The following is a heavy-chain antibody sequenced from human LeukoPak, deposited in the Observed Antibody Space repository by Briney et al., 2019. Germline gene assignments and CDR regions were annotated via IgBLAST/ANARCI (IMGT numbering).Heavy chain of an antibody. V-gene: IGHV1-69*13. J-gene: IGHJ4*02. CDR1: VGTFSSYA. CDR2: IIPIFGTA. CDR3: AREKASSGWYYPYQLSYFDY. D-gene: IGHD6-19*01. Sequence: ASVKVSCKPSVGTFSSYAISWVRQAPGQGLEWMGGIIPIFGTANYAQKLQGRVTITADESTSTAYMELSSLRSEDTAVYYCAREKASSGWYYPYQLSYFDYWGQGTLVTVSS.